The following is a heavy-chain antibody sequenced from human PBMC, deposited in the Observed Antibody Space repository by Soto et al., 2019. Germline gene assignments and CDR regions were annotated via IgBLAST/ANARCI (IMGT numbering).Heavy chain of an antibody. CDR1: GYTFTNYA. CDR2: INAGNGNT. Sequence: ASVKVSCKASGYTFTNYAMHWVRQAPGQRLEWMGWINAGNGNTKYSQKFQGRVTITTDTSASTAYMELSSLRSEDTAVYYCAREPDYGDYFDYWGQGTLVTVSS. CDR3: AREPDYGDYFDY. D-gene: IGHD4-17*01. J-gene: IGHJ4*02. V-gene: IGHV1-3*01.